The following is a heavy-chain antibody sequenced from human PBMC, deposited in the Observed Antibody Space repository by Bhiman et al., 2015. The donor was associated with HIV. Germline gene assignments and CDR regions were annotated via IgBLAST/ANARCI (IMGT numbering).Heavy chain of an antibody. D-gene: IGHD4-11*01. J-gene: IGHJ4*02. CDR2: ISSSSSTM. Sequence: EVQLVESGGGLVQPGGSLRLSCAASGFTFSSYSMNWVRQAPGKGLEWVSYISSSSSTMYYADSVKGRFTISRDNAKNSLYLQMDSLRAEDTAVYYCAREDRLPFDSWGQGTLVTVSS. V-gene: IGHV3-48*04. CDR3: AREDRLPFDS. CDR1: GFTFSSYS.